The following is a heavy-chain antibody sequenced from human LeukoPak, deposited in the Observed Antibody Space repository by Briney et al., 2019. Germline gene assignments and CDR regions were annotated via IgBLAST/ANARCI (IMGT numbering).Heavy chain of an antibody. D-gene: IGHD3-22*01. CDR3: ARGFGGVVITTPIFDY. CDR2: INHSGST. Sequence: SETLSLTCAVYGGSFSGYYWSWIRQPPGKGLEWIGEINHSGSTNYNPSLKSRVTISVDTSKNQFSLKLSSVTAADTAVYYCARGFGGVVITTPIFDYWGQGTLVTVSS. V-gene: IGHV4-34*01. CDR1: GGSFSGYY. J-gene: IGHJ4*02.